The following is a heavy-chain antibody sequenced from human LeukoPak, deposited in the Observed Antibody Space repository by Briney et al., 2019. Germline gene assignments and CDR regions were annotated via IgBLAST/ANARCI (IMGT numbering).Heavy chain of an antibody. J-gene: IGHJ5*02. Sequence: ASVKVSCKASGYSFTGYYMHWVRQAPGQGLEWMGWINPNSGDTNFAQNFQGRVTMTRDTSISTVYMELSRLRSEDTAVYYCARDGRSYSCYNWFDHCCHEAIVTVSS. V-gene: IGHV1-2*02. CDR2: INPNSGDT. CDR3: ARDGRSYSCYNWFDH. D-gene: IGHD1-26*01. CDR1: GYSFTGYY.